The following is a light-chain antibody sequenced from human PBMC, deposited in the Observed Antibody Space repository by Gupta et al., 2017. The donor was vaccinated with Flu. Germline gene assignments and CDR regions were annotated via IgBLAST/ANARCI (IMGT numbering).Light chain of an antibody. Sequence: SALTQQPSASVSPGQTASITCSGDALTTQYAYWYQQKAGQAPILVLFKDTERPAGIPERISGSSSKTTVTLTITAVQEEEEADYFSQSLGSSDYWVFGAGTRLTVL. CDR1: ALTTQY. V-gene: IGLV3-25*02. CDR3: QSLGSSDYWV. J-gene: IGLJ3*02. CDR2: KDT.